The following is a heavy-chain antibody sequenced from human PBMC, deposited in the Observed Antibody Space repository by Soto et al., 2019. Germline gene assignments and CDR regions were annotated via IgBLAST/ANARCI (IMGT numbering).Heavy chain of an antibody. D-gene: IGHD5-18*01. CDR2: IYWDDDK. Sequence: SGPTLVNPTETLTQTFTFSGFSLSARGEGVGWIRQPPGKALEWLAIIYWDDDKRYSPSLRTTFTITKDTSKNQVVLTMTNMDPVDTATYFCAHRPFNSAWHDAYDIWGPGTMVTVSS. CDR3: AHRPFNSAWHDAYDI. V-gene: IGHV2-5*02. J-gene: IGHJ3*02. CDR1: GFSLSARGEG.